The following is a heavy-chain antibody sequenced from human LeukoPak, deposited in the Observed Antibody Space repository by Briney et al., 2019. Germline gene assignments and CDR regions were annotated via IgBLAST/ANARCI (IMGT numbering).Heavy chain of an antibody. Sequence: PSETLSLTCSVSGGSVDSRGYYWGWLRQSPGKGLEWIGSIHYSGTTNDNPSLKNRLTISVDTSKNQFSLKLTSVTAADTAVYYCARQILLRDILIRKTNLYFDHWGQGSLVIVSP. J-gene: IGHJ4*02. V-gene: IGHV4-39*01. CDR3: ARQILLRDILIRKTNLYFDH. D-gene: IGHD2-15*01. CDR1: GGSVDSRGYY. CDR2: IHYSGTT.